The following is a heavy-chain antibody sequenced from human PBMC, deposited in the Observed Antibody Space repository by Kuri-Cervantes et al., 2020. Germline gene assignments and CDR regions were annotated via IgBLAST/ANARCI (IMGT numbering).Heavy chain of an antibody. CDR1: GGTFSSYA. D-gene: IGHD2-8*01. CDR2: IIPIFGTA. J-gene: IGHJ4*02. CDR3: ARTYRYCTNGVCLPYYFDY. V-gene: IGHV1-69*05. Sequence: SVKVSCKASGGTFSSYAISWVRQAPGQGLEWMGGIIPIFGTANYAQKFQGRVTITTDESTSTAYMELRSLRSDDTAVYYCARTYRYCTNGVCLPYYFDYWGQGTLVTVSS.